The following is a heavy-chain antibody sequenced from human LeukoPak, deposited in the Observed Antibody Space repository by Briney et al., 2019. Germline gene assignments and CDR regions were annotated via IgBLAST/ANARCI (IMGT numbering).Heavy chain of an antibody. J-gene: IGHJ4*02. Sequence: ASVKVSCKASGYIFTGYYIYWVRQAPGQGLEWMGWINPNTGGTNYAQRFQGRVAMTRDTSISTAYMELSRLRSDDTAMFYCARVLTPLDPGGESGLDFWGQGTLVTVSS. CDR1: GYIFTGYY. D-gene: IGHD3-10*01. V-gene: IGHV1-2*02. CDR2: INPNTGGT. CDR3: ARVLTPLDPGGESGLDF.